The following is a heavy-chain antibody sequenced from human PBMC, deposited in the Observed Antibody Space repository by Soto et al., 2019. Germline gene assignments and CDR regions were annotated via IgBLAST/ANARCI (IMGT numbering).Heavy chain of an antibody. CDR1: GCTFTSYG. J-gene: IGHJ3*02. CDR3: ARGRTSHSTSHAFDI. CDR2: INAGNGNT. Sequence: ASVMVSCKASGCTFTSYGISWVRQAPGQRLEWMGWINAGNGNTKYSQKFQGRVTITRDTSASTAYMELSSLRSEDTAVYYCARGRTSHSTSHAFDICGQGTMVTVS. V-gene: IGHV1-3*01. D-gene: IGHD2-2*01.